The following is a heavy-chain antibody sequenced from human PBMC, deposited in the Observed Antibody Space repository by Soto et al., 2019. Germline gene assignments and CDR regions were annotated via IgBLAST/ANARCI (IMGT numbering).Heavy chain of an antibody. CDR3: ARGYDCWEGMDV. D-gene: IGHD3-3*01. Sequence: QVQLVQSGAEEKKPGASVKVSCKASGYTFTSYAMHWVRQAPGQGLEWMGRINAGNGNTKYSQKFQGRVTMTRDTSASKTYMKLRSPESEATDLYYRARGYDCWEGMDVWGQGTTVTVSS. CDR2: INAGNGNT. J-gene: IGHJ6*02. CDR1: GYTFTSYA. V-gene: IGHV1-3*05.